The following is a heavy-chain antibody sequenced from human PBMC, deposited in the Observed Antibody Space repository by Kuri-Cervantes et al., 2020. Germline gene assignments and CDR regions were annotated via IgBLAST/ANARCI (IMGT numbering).Heavy chain of an antibody. J-gene: IGHJ6*02. V-gene: IGHV3-43*01. CDR1: GFTFDDYT. Sequence: GESLKISCAASGFTFDDYTMHWVRQAPGKGLEWVSLISWDGGSTYYADSVKGRFTISRDNSKNSLYLQMNSLRTEDTALYYCAKDDYYYGMDVWGQGTTVTVSS. CDR2: ISWDGGST. CDR3: AKDDYYYGMDV.